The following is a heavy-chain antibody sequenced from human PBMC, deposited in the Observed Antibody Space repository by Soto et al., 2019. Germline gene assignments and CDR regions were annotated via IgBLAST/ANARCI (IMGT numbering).Heavy chain of an antibody. CDR2: IYYSGST. J-gene: IGHJ6*02. Sequence: SETLSLTCTVSGGSISSYYWSWIRQPPGKGLEWIGYIYYSGSTNYNPSLKSRVTISVDTSKNQFSLKLSSVTAADTAVYYCARDIYGDYEDYHYYGMAVWGQGTTVTVSS. CDR3: ARDIYGDYEDYHYYGMAV. D-gene: IGHD5-12*01. CDR1: GGSISSYY. V-gene: IGHV4-59*01.